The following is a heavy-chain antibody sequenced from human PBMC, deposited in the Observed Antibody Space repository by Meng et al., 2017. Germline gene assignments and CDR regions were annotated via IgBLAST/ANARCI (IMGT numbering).Heavy chain of an antibody. J-gene: IGHJ4*02. CDR1: GGSVSSGGYS. CDR3: ASGYGGLDY. Sequence: QLQLQESGSGLVKPSQTLSLTCAVSGGSVSSGGYSWNWIRQPPGKGLEWIGYIFHSGTTYYNPSLESRVTISIDTSKNQCSLKVTSATAADTAVYYCASGYGGLDYWGQGTLVTVSS. D-gene: IGHD3-10*01. CDR2: IFHSGTT. V-gene: IGHV4-30-2*01.